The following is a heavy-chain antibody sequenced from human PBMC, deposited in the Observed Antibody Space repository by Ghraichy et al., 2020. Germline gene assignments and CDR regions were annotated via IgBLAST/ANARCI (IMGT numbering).Heavy chain of an antibody. CDR2: ISGSGGDT. V-gene: IGHV3-23*01. CDR3: VKGRWSNGYGMDV. Sequence: GGSLRLSCAASGFTFSNFAMSWVRQAPGKGLEWVSGISGSGGDTNYADSVKGRFTISRDNSKNTVSMQMNTLRAEDTAVYYCVKGRWSNGYGMDVWGQGTTVTVSS. D-gene: IGHD3-16*01. CDR1: GFTFSNFA. J-gene: IGHJ6*01.